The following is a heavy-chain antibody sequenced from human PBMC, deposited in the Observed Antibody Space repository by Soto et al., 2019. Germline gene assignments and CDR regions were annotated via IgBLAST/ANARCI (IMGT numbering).Heavy chain of an antibody. CDR3: ARSLVVVAAYDY. Sequence: GVSRRLSCAPSAFTFSSYWISWGRQPPGKGREWGANIKQEGSEKYDVGSLKGRFTISRDDAKNSLCRQRNSLRAEDTAVYYCARSLVVVAAYDYWGQGTLVTVSS. CDR2: IKQEGSEK. D-gene: IGHD2-15*01. CDR1: AFTFSSYW. V-gene: IGHV3-7*01. J-gene: IGHJ4*02.